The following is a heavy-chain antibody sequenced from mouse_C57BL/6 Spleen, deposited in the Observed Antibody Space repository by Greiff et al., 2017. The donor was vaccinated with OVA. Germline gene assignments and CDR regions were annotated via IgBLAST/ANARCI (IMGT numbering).Heavy chain of an antibody. CDR2: ISSGGSYT. J-gene: IGHJ4*01. Sequence: EVHLVESGGDLVKPGGSLKLSCAASGFTFSSYGMSWVRQTPDKRLEWVATISSGGSYTYYPDSVKGRFTISRDNAKNTLYLQMSSLKSEDTAMYYCAREGYYGSSYDAMDYWGQGTSVTVSS. D-gene: IGHD1-1*01. CDR3: AREGYYGSSYDAMDY. CDR1: GFTFSSYG. V-gene: IGHV5-6*01.